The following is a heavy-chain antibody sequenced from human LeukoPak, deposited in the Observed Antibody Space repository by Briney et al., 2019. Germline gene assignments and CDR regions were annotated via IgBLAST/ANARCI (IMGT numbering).Heavy chain of an antibody. V-gene: IGHV4-59*01. CDR1: GGSLTGYY. CDR3: ARTTEGGYTYGYFYYYMDV. D-gene: IGHD5-18*01. J-gene: IGHJ6*03. Sequence: SETLSLTCGVSGGSLTGYYWSWIRQPPGKGLEWIGYIYYSGSTNYNPSLKSRVTISVDTSKNQFSLKLTSVTAADTAVYYCARTTEGGYTYGYFYYYMDVWGKGTTVTISS. CDR2: IYYSGST.